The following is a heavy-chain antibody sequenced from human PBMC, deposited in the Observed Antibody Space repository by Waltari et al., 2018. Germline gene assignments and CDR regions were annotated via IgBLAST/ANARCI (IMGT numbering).Heavy chain of an antibody. CDR1: GDTFDFNSFV. CDR2: IVPVGCSA. V-gene: IGHV1-69*12. CDR3: ARGLLSGTTDYFYNYMDV. D-gene: IGHD1-7*01. Sequence: QVELVQSGAEVKKPGSSVKVSCKVSGDTFDFNSFVMTWGRQAPGQGIEWMVGIVPVGCSATYARKFQGRVTITADESKNTADMELSSLRSEETALDCCARGLLSGTTDYFYNYMDVWGKGTTVTISS. J-gene: IGHJ6*03.